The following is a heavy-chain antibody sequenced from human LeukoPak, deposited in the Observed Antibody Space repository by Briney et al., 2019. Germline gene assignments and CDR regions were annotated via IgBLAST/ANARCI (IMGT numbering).Heavy chain of an antibody. CDR1: GFTFSSYA. J-gene: IGHJ4*02. CDR2: ISGSGGST. D-gene: IGHD5-18*01. Sequence: GGSLRLSCAASGFTFSSYAMSWFRQAPGKRLEWVSAISGSGGSTYYAASVKGRFTISRDNSKNTLYLQMNSLRAEDTAVYYCAKDGDTAMATGSFDYWGQGTLVTVSS. V-gene: IGHV3-23*01. CDR3: AKDGDTAMATGSFDY.